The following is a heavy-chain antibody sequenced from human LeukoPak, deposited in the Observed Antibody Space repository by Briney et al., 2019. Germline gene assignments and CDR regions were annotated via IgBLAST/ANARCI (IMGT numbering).Heavy chain of an antibody. Sequence: PGGSLRLSCAASGFTFSDYYMSWIRQAPGKGLEWVSAISGSGGSTYYADSVKGRFTISRDNSKNTLYLQMNSLRAEDTAVYYCAKDIGIAVAGTFDYWGQGTLVTVSS. CDR3: AKDIGIAVAGTFDY. J-gene: IGHJ4*02. D-gene: IGHD6-19*01. V-gene: IGHV3-23*01. CDR1: GFTFSDYY. CDR2: ISGSGGST.